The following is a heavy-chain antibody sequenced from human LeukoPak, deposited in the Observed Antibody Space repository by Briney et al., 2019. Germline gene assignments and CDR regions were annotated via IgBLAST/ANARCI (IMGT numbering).Heavy chain of an antibody. V-gene: IGHV3-23*01. D-gene: IGHD6-13*01. J-gene: IGHJ4*02. CDR3: AKDLLPKLVLSLFDY. CDR2: ISGSGGST. Sequence: GGSLRLSCAASGFTFSSYAMSWVRQAPGKGLGWVSAISGSGGSTYYADSVKGRFTISRDNSKNTLYLQMNSLRAEDTAVYYCAKDLLPKLVLSLFDYWGQGTLVTVSS. CDR1: GFTFSSYA.